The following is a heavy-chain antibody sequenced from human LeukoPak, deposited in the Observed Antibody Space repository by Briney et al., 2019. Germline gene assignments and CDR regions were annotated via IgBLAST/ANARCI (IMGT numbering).Heavy chain of an antibody. CDR3: ARVGVGSGYYPYYFDY. Sequence: SETLSLTCAVYGGSFSDYYWTWIRQPPGKGLEWIGEINHSGSPNNNPSLKSRVSISFDTSKNQFSLKLSSVTAADTAVYYCARVGVGSGYYPYYFDYWGQGTLVTVSS. CDR1: GGSFSDYY. V-gene: IGHV4-34*01. D-gene: IGHD3-22*01. CDR2: INHSGSP. J-gene: IGHJ4*02.